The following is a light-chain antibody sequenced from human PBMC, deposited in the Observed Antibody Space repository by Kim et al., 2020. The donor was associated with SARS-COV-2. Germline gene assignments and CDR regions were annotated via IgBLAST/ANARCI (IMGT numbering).Light chain of an antibody. CDR2: EVT. J-gene: IGLJ1*01. Sequence: GQSVTTSCTGTSSDVGGYTSVSWYQHHPGKAPKLMIYEVTKRPSGVPDRFSGSKSGNTASLTVSGLQAEDEADYYCGSYVGNNNFVFGTGTKVTVL. CDR3: GSYVGNNNFV. CDR1: SSDVGGYTS. V-gene: IGLV2-8*01.